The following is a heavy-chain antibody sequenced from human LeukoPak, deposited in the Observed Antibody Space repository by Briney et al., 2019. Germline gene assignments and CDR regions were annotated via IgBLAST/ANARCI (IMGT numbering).Heavy chain of an antibody. J-gene: IGHJ4*02. CDR1: GFSFSSYG. D-gene: IGHD2-15*01. CDR2: ISSSSSII. Sequence: GGSLRLSCAASGFSFSSYGMHWVRQAPGKGLEWVSYISSSSSIINYAESVRGRFTISRDNAKNLLYLQMNSLRAEDTALYYCATSARTYLGSSLDYWGQGTLVTVSS. V-gene: IGHV3-48*04. CDR3: ATSARTYLGSSLDY.